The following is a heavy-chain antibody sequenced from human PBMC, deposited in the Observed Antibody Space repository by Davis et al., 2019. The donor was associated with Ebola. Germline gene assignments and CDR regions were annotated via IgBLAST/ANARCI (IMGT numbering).Heavy chain of an antibody. V-gene: IGHV4-30-4*01. Sequence: SETLSLTCTVSGGSISSYYWSWIRQPPGKGLEWIGYIYYSGSTYYNPSLKSRVTISVDTSKNQFSLKLSSVTAADTAVYYCARGGIAVAGKGWFDPWGQGTLVTVSS. D-gene: IGHD6-19*01. J-gene: IGHJ5*02. CDR1: GGSISSYY. CDR2: IYYSGST. CDR3: ARGGIAVAGKGWFDP.